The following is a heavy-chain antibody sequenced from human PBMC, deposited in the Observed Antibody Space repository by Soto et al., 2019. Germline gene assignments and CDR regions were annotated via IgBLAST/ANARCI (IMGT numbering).Heavy chain of an antibody. D-gene: IGHD3-22*01. V-gene: IGHV1-18*01. CDR2: VSTNSADT. Sequence: ASVKVSCKTSGYTFTAYGLAWLRQAPGQRPEWMGWVSTNSADTNYAQKFQGRVTMTTETSTRTTYMELRRLRSDDTAVYYCARELNTDPSAYYSFAYWGQGTLVTVSS. J-gene: IGHJ4*02. CDR1: GYTFTAYG. CDR3: ARELNTDPSAYYSFAY.